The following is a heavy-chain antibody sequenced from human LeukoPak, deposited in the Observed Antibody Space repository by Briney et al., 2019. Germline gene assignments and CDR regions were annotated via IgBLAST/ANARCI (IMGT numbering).Heavy chain of an antibody. CDR3: ARGWNYYDSSGAVGAFDI. D-gene: IGHD3-22*01. V-gene: IGHV4-34*01. J-gene: IGHJ3*02. CDR1: GGSFSGYY. CDR2: INHSGST. Sequence: SETLSLTCAVYGGSFSGYYWSWIRQPPGKGLEWIGEINHSGSTNYNPSLKSRVTISVDTSKNQFSLKLSSVTAADTAVYYCARGWNYYDSSGAVGAFDIWGQGTMVTVSS.